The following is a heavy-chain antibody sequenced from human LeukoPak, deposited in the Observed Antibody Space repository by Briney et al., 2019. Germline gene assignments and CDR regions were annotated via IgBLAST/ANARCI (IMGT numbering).Heavy chain of an antibody. CDR3: ARDRNTDFWSGYYTNYCDY. CDR2: IRSSGGNT. J-gene: IGHJ4*02. Sequence: GGSLRLSCAASGFTFSSYGMHWVRQAPGKGLEWVSTIRSSGGNTYYADSVKGRFTISRDNSKNTLYLQMNSLRAEDTAVYYCARDRNTDFWSGYYTNYCDYWGQGTLVTVSS. D-gene: IGHD3-3*01. CDR1: GFTFSSYG. V-gene: IGHV3-NL1*01.